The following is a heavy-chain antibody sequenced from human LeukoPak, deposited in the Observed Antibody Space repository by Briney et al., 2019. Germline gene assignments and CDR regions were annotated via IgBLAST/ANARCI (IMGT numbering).Heavy chain of an antibody. CDR3: AKGYSSGRYVRDYYYYYGMDV. Sequence: GGSLRLSCAASGFTFSSYAMSWVRQAPGKGLEWVSAISGSGGSTYYADSVKGRFTISRDNSKNTLYLQMNSLRAEDTAVYYCAKGYSSGRYVRDYYYYYGMDVWGQGTTATVSS. CDR2: ISGSGGST. CDR1: GFTFSSYA. D-gene: IGHD6-19*01. J-gene: IGHJ6*02. V-gene: IGHV3-23*01.